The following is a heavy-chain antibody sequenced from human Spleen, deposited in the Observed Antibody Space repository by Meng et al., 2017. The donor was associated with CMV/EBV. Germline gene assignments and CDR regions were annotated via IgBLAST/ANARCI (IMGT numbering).Heavy chain of an antibody. CDR1: GYTFTGYY. CDR3: ASPEVSSWYRRYYYYGMDV. Sequence: ASVKVSCKASGYTFTGYYMHWVRQAPGQGLEWMGWINPNSGGTNYAQKFQGRVTMTRDTSISTAYMELSSLRSEDTAVYYCASPEVSSWYRRYYYYGMDVWGQGTTVTVSS. D-gene: IGHD6-13*01. J-gene: IGHJ6*02. CDR2: INPNSGGT. V-gene: IGHV1-2*02.